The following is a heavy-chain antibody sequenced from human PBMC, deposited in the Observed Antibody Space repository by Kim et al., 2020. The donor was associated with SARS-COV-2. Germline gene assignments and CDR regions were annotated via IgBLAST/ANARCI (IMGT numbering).Heavy chain of an antibody. CDR3: ARHVLSDPLASNC. J-gene: IGHJ4*02. CDR1: GYRFASYW. D-gene: IGHD3-16*02. Sequence: GESLKISCKGSGYRFASYWISWVRQMPGKGLEWMGKIDPSDSSANYSPSFQGHVTISVDQSISTAYMEWSSLKASDTAMYYCARHVLSDPLASNCWGQGT. CDR2: IDPSDSSA. V-gene: IGHV5-10-1*01.